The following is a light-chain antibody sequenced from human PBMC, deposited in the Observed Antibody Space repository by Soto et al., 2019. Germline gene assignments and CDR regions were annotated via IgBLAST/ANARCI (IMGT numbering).Light chain of an antibody. CDR1: QSVSNNY. V-gene: IGKV3-20*01. CDR2: GAS. J-gene: IGKJ4*01. Sequence: EIVLTQSPGTLSLSPGERATLSCRASQSVSNNYLAWYQQKPGQAPRLLIYGASNRATGIPDRFSGSGSGTDFPLTITRLEPEDFAVYSCQQYDNWPPTFGVGTKVDIK. CDR3: QQYDNWPPT.